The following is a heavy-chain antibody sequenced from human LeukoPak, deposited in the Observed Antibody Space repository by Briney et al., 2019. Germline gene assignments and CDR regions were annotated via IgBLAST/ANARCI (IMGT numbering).Heavy chain of an antibody. D-gene: IGHD3-10*01. CDR2: ISSSGSTI. V-gene: IGHV3-48*03. CDR3: ATGWGSGSYYNPGFDY. J-gene: IGHJ4*02. CDR1: EFTFSSFA. Sequence: GGSLRLSCAASEFTFSSFAMNWVRQAPGKGLEWVSYISSSGSTIYYADSVKGRFTISRDNAKNSLYLQMNSLRAEDTAVYYCATGWGSGSYYNPGFDYWGQGTLVTVSS.